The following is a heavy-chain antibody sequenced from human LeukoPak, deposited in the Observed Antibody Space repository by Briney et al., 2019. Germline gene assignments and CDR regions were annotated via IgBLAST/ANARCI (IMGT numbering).Heavy chain of an antibody. CDR3: ARDNVARIAAAGTFEY. Sequence: GGSRRLSCAASGFTFSNYAIHWVRQAPGKGLEWVAVISYDGSNKDHADSVKGRFTISRDNSKNTLFLQMNSLRAEDTAVYYCARDNVARIAAAGTFEYWGQGALVTVSS. V-gene: IGHV3-30*04. J-gene: IGHJ4*02. CDR2: ISYDGSNK. CDR1: GFTFSNYA. D-gene: IGHD6-13*01.